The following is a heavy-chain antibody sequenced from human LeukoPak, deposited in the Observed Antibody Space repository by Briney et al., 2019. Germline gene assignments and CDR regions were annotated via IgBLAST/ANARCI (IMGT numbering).Heavy chain of an antibody. CDR3: ARIADEYYFDY. Sequence: SETLSLTCTVSGGSISSYSWSWIRQPPGKGLEWIGYIYHSGSTYYNPSLKSRVTISVDRSKNQFSLKLSSVTAADTAVYYCARIADEYYFDYWGQGALVTVSS. V-gene: IGHV4-30-2*01. J-gene: IGHJ4*02. D-gene: IGHD6-13*01. CDR2: IYHSGST. CDR1: GGSISSYS.